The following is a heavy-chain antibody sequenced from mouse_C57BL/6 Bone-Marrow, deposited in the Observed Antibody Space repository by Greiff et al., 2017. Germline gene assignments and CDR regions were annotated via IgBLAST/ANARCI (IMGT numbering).Heavy chain of an antibody. Sequence: EVQLQQSGGDLVKPGGSLKLSCAASGFTFSSYGMSLVRQTPDKRLEWVATISSGGSYTYYPDSVKGRFTISRDNAKNTLYLQMSSLKSEDTAMYYCARQGITTVVAPYYFDYWGQGTTLTVSS. V-gene: IGHV5-6*01. CDR2: ISSGGSYT. J-gene: IGHJ2*01. D-gene: IGHD1-1*01. CDR3: ARQGITTVVAPYYFDY. CDR1: GFTFSSYG.